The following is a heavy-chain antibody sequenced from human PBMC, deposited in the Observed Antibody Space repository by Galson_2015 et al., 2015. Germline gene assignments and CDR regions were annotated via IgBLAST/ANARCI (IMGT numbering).Heavy chain of an antibody. D-gene: IGHD1-1*01. CDR2: ISYDGSDK. CDR3: ARDRAGVLEIEY. J-gene: IGHJ4*02. CDR1: GFTFSTYG. V-gene: IGHV3-30*03. Sequence: SLRLSCAASGFTFSTYGMHWVRQAPGKGLEWVAVISYDGSDKYYADSVKGRFTISRDNSKNTLYLQMNSLRADDTAVYYCARDRAGVLEIEYWGQGTLVTVSS.